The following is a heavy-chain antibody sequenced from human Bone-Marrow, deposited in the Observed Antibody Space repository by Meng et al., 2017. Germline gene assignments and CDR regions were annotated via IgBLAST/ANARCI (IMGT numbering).Heavy chain of an antibody. CDR2: INHSGST. V-gene: IGHV4-34*01. Sequence: QVQLQQGGAGLLKPSETLSLTCAVYGGSFSGYYWSWIRQPPGKGLEWIGEINHSGSTNYNPSLKSRVTISVDTSKNQFSLKLSSVTAADTAVYYCARGLRAARPLLFGYWGQGTLVTVSS. D-gene: IGHD6-6*01. J-gene: IGHJ4*02. CDR1: GGSFSGYY. CDR3: ARGLRAARPLLFGY.